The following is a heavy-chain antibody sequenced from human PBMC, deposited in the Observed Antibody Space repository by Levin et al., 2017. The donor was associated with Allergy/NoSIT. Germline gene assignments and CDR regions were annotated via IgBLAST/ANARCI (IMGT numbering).Heavy chain of an antibody. CDR2: INSDGSST. D-gene: IGHD6-13*01. CDR3: ARVLAAAGNYYYYGMDV. J-gene: IGHJ6*02. CDR1: GFTFSSYW. Sequence: GGSLRFSCAASGFTFSSYWMHWVRQAPGKGLVWVSRINSDGSSTSYADSVKGRFTISRDNAKNTLYLQMNSLRAEDTAVYYCARVLAAAGNYYYYGMDVWGQGTTVTVSS. V-gene: IGHV3-74*01.